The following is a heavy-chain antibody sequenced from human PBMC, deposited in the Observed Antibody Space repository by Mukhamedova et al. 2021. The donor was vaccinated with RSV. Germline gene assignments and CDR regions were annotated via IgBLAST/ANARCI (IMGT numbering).Heavy chain of an antibody. D-gene: IGHD3-9*01. CDR2: ISGNGDKT. CDR3: AKHGPVELGRYFFEY. Sequence: VRQAPGKGLEWVSVISGNGDKTYYADSVKGRFTISRDNSKNTLHLQMNSLRAEDTAIYYCAKHGPVELGRYFFEYWGQGTLVTVS. V-gene: IGHV3-23*01. J-gene: IGHJ4*02.